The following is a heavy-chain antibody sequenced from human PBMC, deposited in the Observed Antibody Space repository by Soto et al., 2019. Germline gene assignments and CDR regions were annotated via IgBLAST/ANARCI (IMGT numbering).Heavy chain of an antibody. CDR2: ISTSNGNR. CDR3: VRDPQRNDY. CDR1: GYDFSSYG. J-gene: IGHJ4*02. D-gene: IGHD2-2*01. V-gene: IGHV1-18*04. Sequence: QVQLVQSGAEVKKPGASVKVSCKASGYDFSSYGISWVRQAPGQGLEWMGWISTSNGNRDYAQQFQGRVTMTSDTSRNTAYMELRSLRSDETAVYYCVRDPQRNDYWGQGTLVNVSS.